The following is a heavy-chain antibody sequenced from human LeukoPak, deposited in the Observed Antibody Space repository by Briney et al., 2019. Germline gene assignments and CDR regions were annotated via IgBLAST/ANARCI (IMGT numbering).Heavy chain of an antibody. CDR2: ISAYNGNT. V-gene: IGHV1-18*01. J-gene: IGHJ4*02. CDR3: AREVFGVVKNWHDFDY. D-gene: IGHD3-3*01. Sequence: ASVKVSCKASGYTFTSYGISWVRQAPGQGLEWMGWISAYNGNTNYAQKLQGRVTMTTDTSTSTAYMELRSLRSDDTAAYYCAREVFGVVKNWHDFDYWGQGTLVTVSS. CDR1: GYTFTSYG.